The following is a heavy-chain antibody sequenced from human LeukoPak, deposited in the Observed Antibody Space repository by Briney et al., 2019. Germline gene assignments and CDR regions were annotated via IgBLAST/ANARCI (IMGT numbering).Heavy chain of an antibody. Sequence: GGSLRLSCAASGFTFSSYGMHWVRQAPGKELEWVAFIRYDGGNKYYADSVKGRFTISRDNSKNTLYLQMNSLRAEDTAVYYCAKDRGYCSGGSCYSPAFDYWGQGTLVTVSS. CDR3: AKDRGYCSGGSCYSPAFDY. D-gene: IGHD2-15*01. CDR2: IRYDGGNK. V-gene: IGHV3-30*02. J-gene: IGHJ4*02. CDR1: GFTFSSYG.